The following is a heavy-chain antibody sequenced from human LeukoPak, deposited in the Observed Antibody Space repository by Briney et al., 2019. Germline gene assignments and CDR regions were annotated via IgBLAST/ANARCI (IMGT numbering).Heavy chain of an antibody. D-gene: IGHD5-18*01. V-gene: IGHV4-39*01. Sequence: SETLSLTCTVSGGSISSRSYYWGWIRQPPGKGLEWIGSIYYSGSTYFNPPLKSRVSISVDTSKNQFSLKLSSVTATDTAVYYCARHVSGYSYGYSDYWGQGILVTVSS. CDR2: IYYSGST. J-gene: IGHJ4*02. CDR1: GGSISSRSYY. CDR3: ARHVSGYSYGYSDY.